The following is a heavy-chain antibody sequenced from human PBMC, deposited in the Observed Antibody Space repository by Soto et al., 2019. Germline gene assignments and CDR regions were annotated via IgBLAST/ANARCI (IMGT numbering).Heavy chain of an antibody. CDR1: GYTFRNYG. V-gene: IGHV1-18*01. CDR3: ARERQYDPLPD. D-gene: IGHD3-3*01. CDR2: VSGYNRNT. Sequence: QVQLLQSATEVKKPGASVKVSCKAYGYTFRNYGITWVRQAPGQGLEWMGWVSGYNRNTNYAQKFEDRVTMTIDTSSGTAFLALRSLTSDDTAVFYCARERQYDPLPDWGQGTLVIVS. J-gene: IGHJ4*02.